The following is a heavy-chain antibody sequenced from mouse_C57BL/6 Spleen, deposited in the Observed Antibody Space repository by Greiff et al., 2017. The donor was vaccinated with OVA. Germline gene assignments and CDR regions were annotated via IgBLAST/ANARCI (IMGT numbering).Heavy chain of an antibody. Sequence: EVQRVESGPGLVKPSQSLSLTCSVTGYSITSGYYWNWIRQFPGNKLEWMGYISYDGSNNYNPSLKNRISITRDTSKNQFFLKLNSVTTEDTATYYCARGGYDYDHFDYWGQGTTLTVSS. V-gene: IGHV3-6*01. CDR2: ISYDGSN. D-gene: IGHD2-4*01. CDR3: ARGGYDYDHFDY. CDR1: GYSITSGYY. J-gene: IGHJ2*01.